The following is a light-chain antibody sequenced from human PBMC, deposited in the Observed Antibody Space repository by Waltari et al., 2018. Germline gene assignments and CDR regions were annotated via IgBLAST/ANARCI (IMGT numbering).Light chain of an antibody. CDR3: VLYMGSGISV. CDR2: NTN. J-gene: IGLJ3*02. V-gene: IGLV8-61*01. CDR1: SGSVATNYY. Sequence: QSVVTQEPSFSVSPGGTVTLTCGLSSGSVATNYYPSWYQPTPGQPPRTLIYNTNTRSSGVPDRFSGSILGTKAALTITGAQADDESDYYCVLYMGSGISVFGGGTKLTVL.